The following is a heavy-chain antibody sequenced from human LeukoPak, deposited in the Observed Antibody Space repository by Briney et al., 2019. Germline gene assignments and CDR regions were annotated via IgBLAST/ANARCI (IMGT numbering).Heavy chain of an antibody. CDR2: INHSGST. V-gene: IGHV4-34*01. D-gene: IGHD4-17*01. Sequence: PSETLSLTCAVYGGSFSGYYWSWIRQPPGKGLEWIGEINHSGSTNYNLSLKSRVTISVDTSKNQFSLKLSSVTAADTAVYYCARRVTVTTLRYFDYWGQGTQVTVSS. CDR3: ARRVTVTTLRYFDY. J-gene: IGHJ4*02. CDR1: GGSFSGYY.